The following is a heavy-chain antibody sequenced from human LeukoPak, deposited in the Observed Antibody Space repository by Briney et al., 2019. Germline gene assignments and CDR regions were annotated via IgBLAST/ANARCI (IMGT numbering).Heavy chain of an antibody. Sequence: SETLSLTCTVSGGSISSGDYYWSRVRQPPGKGLEWIGYIYYSGSTYYNPSLKSRVTISVDTSKNQFSLKLSSVTAADTAVYYCASGSVVPAAIFDYWGQGTLVTVSS. CDR1: GGSISSGDYY. CDR3: ASGSVVPAAIFDY. D-gene: IGHD2-2*01. J-gene: IGHJ4*02. V-gene: IGHV4-30-4*01. CDR2: IYYSGST.